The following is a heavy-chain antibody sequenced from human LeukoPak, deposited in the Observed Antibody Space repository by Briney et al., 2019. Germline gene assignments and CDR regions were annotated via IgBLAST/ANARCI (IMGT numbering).Heavy chain of an antibody. Sequence: GASAKVSCKASGYIFTDYYMHWVRQAPGQGLEWMGWINPNTGGTNYAQTFQGRVTMTRDTSIRTAYMELNSLRSDDTAVYYCAVSSPGIAADGTFDCWGQGALVTVSS. J-gene: IGHJ4*02. CDR3: AVSSPGIAADGTFDC. V-gene: IGHV1-2*02. CDR1: GYIFTDYY. CDR2: INPNTGGT. D-gene: IGHD6-13*01.